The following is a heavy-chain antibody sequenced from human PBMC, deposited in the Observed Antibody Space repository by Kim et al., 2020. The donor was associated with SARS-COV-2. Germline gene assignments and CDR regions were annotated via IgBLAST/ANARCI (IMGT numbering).Heavy chain of an antibody. D-gene: IGHD2-2*01. V-gene: IGHV1-18*01. Sequence: ASVKVSCKASGYTFTSYGISWVRQAPGQGLEWMGWISAYNGNTNYAQKLQGRVTMTTDTSTSTAYMELRSLRSDDTAVYYCARDYLAVPAARAFDIWGQGTMVTVSS. J-gene: IGHJ3*02. CDR2: ISAYNGNT. CDR1: GYTFTSYG. CDR3: ARDYLAVPAARAFDI.